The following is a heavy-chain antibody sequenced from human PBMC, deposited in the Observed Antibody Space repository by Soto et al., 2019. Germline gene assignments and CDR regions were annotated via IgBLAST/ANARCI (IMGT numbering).Heavy chain of an antibody. CDR3: AREGACSSSSCAFDI. CDR1: GFTFSDYY. Sequence: GGSLRLSCAASGFTFSDYYMSWIRQAPGKGLEWVSYISSSSSYTNYADSVKGRFTISRDNAKNSLYLQMNSLRAEDTAVYYCAREGACSSSSCAFDIWGQGTMVTVSS. V-gene: IGHV3-11*06. J-gene: IGHJ3*02. CDR2: ISSSSSYT. D-gene: IGHD6-6*01.